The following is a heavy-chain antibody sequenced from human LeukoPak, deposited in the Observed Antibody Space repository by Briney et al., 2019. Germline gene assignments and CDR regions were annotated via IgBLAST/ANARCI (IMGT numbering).Heavy chain of an antibody. V-gene: IGHV1-69*01. CDR3: ASNAGYSYGYGNDY. Sequence: GSSVKVSCKASGGTFSSYAISWVRQAPGQGLEWMGGIIPIFGTANYAQKYQGRVTITADESTSTAYMELSSLRSEDTAVYYCASNAGYSYGYGNDYWGQGTLVTVSS. D-gene: IGHD5-18*01. CDR2: IIPIFGTA. CDR1: GGTFSSYA. J-gene: IGHJ4*02.